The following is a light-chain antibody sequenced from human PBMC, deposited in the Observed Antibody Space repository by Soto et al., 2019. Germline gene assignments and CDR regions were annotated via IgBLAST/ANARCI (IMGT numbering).Light chain of an antibody. CDR2: HAS. Sequence: DIQMTQSPSTLSASVGDRVTITCRASHSISTWLAWYQQKPGKAPNLLIYHASTLESGVPSRFSGSGSGAEFTLTISSLQPDDFATYYCQHYNIYSGTFGQGTKVEFK. CDR3: QHYNIYSGT. J-gene: IGKJ1*01. V-gene: IGKV1-5*01. CDR1: HSISTW.